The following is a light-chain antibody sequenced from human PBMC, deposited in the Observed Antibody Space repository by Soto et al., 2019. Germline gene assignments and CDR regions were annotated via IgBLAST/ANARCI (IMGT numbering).Light chain of an antibody. CDR3: QQYNNWWT. V-gene: IGKV3-15*01. Sequence: EIVMTQSPATLSVFPGERVTLSCRASQSVSSNLAWFQHKPGQAPRLLIYGASIRATGIPARFSGSGSRTGFTLTISSLQSEDFGVYYCQQYNNWWTFGQGTKVEVK. CDR2: GAS. CDR1: QSVSSN. J-gene: IGKJ1*01.